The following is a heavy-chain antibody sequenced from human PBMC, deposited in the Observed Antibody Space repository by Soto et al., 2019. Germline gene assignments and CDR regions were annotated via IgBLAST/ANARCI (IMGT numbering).Heavy chain of an antibody. V-gene: IGHV4-39*02. CDR3: ARDLFKVPHTAMVIDYYYGMDV. J-gene: IGHJ6*02. Sequence: SETLSLTRTVSGGSISSSSYYWGWIRQPPGKGLEWIGSIYYSGSTYYNPSLKSRVTISVDTSRNQFSLKLSSVTAADTAVYYCARDLFKVPHTAMVIDYYYGMDVWGQGTTVTVS. CDR1: GGSISSSSYY. D-gene: IGHD5-18*01. CDR2: IYYSGST.